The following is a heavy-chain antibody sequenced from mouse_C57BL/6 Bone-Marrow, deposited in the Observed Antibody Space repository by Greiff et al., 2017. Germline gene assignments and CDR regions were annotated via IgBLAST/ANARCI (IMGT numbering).Heavy chain of an antibody. CDR1: GFTFSSYA. CDR3: AIVPIYYCGSRYGGFAY. V-gene: IGHV5-4*03. Sequence: EVKLMESGGGLVKPGGSLKLSCAASGFTFSSYAMSWVRQTPEKRLEWVATISDGGSYTYYPDNVKGRFTISRDNATNNLYLQMSHLKSEDTAMYYCAIVPIYYCGSRYGGFAYWGQGTLVTVSA. CDR2: ISDGGSYT. J-gene: IGHJ3*01. D-gene: IGHD1-1*01.